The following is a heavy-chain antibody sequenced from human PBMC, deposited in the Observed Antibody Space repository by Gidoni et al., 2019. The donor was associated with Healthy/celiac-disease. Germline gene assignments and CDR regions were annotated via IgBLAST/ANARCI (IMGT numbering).Heavy chain of an antibody. Sequence: EVQLVESGGGLVQPGGSLRLPCTASGFPFSSYSMNWVRQAPGKGLEWVSYISSSSSTIYYADSVKGRFTISRDNAKNSLYLQMNSLRDEDTAVYYCARDLVVVVPAASFYGMDVWGQGTTVTVSS. CDR2: ISSSSSTI. CDR1: GFPFSSYS. D-gene: IGHD2-2*01. V-gene: IGHV3-48*02. CDR3: ARDLVVVVPAASFYGMDV. J-gene: IGHJ6*02.